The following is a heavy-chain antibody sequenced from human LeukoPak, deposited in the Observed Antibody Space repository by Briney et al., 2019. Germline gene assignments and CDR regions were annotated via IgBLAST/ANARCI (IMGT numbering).Heavy chain of an antibody. D-gene: IGHD6-19*01. V-gene: IGHV3-21*01. CDR1: GFTFSSFN. CDR2: ISTSSSYI. J-gene: IGHJ3*02. CDR3: ARGASVVAGSDNALDI. Sequence: PGGSLRLSCTASGFTFSSFNMNWVRQAPGKGLEWVSSISTSSSYIYYADSVKGRFTISRDNARKSLYLQMNSLRAEDTAVYYCARGASVVAGSDNALDIWGQGTMVTVSS.